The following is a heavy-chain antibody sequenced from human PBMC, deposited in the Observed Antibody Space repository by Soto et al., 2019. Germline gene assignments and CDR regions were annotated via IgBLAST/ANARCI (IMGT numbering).Heavy chain of an antibody. Sequence: ASVKVSCKASGDSFTSYAMHWVRQAPGQRLEWMGWINAGNGNTKYSQKFQGRVTITRDTSASTAYMELSSLRSEDTAVYYCAREGEVWFGELFKKGYYYYMDVWGKGTTVTVSS. D-gene: IGHD3-10*01. J-gene: IGHJ6*03. CDR3: AREGEVWFGELFKKGYYYYMDV. V-gene: IGHV1-3*01. CDR2: INAGNGNT. CDR1: GDSFTSYA.